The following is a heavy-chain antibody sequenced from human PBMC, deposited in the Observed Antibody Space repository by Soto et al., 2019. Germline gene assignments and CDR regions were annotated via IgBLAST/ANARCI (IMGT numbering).Heavy chain of an antibody. CDR1: GGSISSGGYS. CDR2: IYHSGST. D-gene: IGHD5-12*01. J-gene: IGHJ4*02. Sequence: QLQLQESGSGLVKPSQTLSLTCAVSGGSISSGGYSWSWIRQPPGKGLEWIGYIYHSGSTYYNPSLKSRATISVDRSKNQFSLKPSSVTAAATAVYYCAAGGGLPRYYWGQGTLVTVSS. V-gene: IGHV4-30-2*01. CDR3: AAGGGLPRYY.